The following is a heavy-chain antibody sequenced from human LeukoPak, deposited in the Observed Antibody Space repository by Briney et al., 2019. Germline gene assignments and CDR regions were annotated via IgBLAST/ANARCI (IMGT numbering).Heavy chain of an antibody. CDR1: GGSINSSSYY. V-gene: IGHV4-39*07. D-gene: IGHD7-27*01. CDR2: FYSSVST. Sequence: SETLSLTCTVSGGSINSSSYYWGWIRQPPGKGLEWVGNFYSSVSTYYNPSLKSRVTISVDSSKNQFSLRLSSVTAADTAVYYCARGAGDPYYYYYYYMDVWGKGTTVTVSS. CDR3: ARGAGDPYYYYYYYMDV. J-gene: IGHJ6*03.